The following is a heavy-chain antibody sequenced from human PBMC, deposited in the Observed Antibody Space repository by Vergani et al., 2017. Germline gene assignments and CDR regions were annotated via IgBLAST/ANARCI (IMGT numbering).Heavy chain of an antibody. CDR1: GDSISSGDYY. D-gene: IGHD6-6*01. CDR3: ARDRPARNYYYGMDV. V-gene: IGHV4-30-4*08. CDR2: IYYNGGT. J-gene: IGHJ6*02. Sequence: QVQLQESGPGLVKPSQTLSLTCSVSGDSISSGDYYLTWIRQPPGKGLEWIGYIYYNGGTYYNPSLKTRITISVDTSKNQFSLKLSSVTAADTAVYYCARDRPARNYYYGMDVWGQGTTLTVSS.